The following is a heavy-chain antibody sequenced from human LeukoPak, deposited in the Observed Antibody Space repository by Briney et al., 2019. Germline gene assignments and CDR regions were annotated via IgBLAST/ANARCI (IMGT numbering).Heavy chain of an antibody. CDR2: IYHSGST. CDR3: ASTYYGSGSPYYYYYYYMDV. Sequence: SETLSLTCVVSGGSISSSNWWSWVRQPPEKGLEWIGEIYHSGSTNYNPSLKSRVTISVDKSKNQFALKLSSVTAADTAVYYCASTYYGSGSPYYYYYYYMDVWGKGTTVTVSS. V-gene: IGHV4-4*02. D-gene: IGHD3-10*01. J-gene: IGHJ6*03. CDR1: GGSISSSNW.